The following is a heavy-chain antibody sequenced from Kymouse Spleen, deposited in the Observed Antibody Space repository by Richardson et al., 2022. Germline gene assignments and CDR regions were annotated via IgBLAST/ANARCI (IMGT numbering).Heavy chain of an antibody. CDR1: GDSVSSNSAA. CDR3: ARFFFWSGPHYYYGMDV. Sequence: QVQLQQSGPGLVKPSQTLSLTCAISGDSVSSNSAAWNWIRQSPSRGLEWLGRTYYRSKWYNDYAVSVKSRITINPDTSKNQFSLQLNSVTPEDTAVYYCARFFFWSGPHYYYGMDVWGQGTTVTVSS. CDR2: TYYRSKWYN. V-gene: IGHV6-1*01. J-gene: IGHJ6*02. D-gene: IGHD3-3*01.